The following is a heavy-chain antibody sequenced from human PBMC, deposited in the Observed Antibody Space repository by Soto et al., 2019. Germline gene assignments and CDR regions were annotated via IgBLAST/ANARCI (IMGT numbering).Heavy chain of an antibody. CDR3: AREKWGFDS. D-gene: IGHD1-26*01. CDR2: IYYTGNS. Sequence: PSETLSLTCSVSGGSITTNGHYWTWIRQHPGQGLEWIAYIYYTGNSYLNPSLKSRLSISVDTSKNQFSLELRSVTAADTAVYYCAREKWGFDSWGQGTLVTVSS. V-gene: IGHV4-31*03. J-gene: IGHJ4*02. CDR1: GGSITTNGHY.